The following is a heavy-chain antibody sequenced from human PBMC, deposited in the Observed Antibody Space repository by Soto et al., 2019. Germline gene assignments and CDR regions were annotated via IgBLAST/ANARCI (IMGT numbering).Heavy chain of an antibody. CDR3: AKGRGGAGVGDWFDP. CDR2: ISYDGSNK. Sequence: GGSLRLSCAASGFTFSSYGMHWVRQAPGKGLEWVAVISYDGSNKYYADSVKGRFTISRDNSKNTLYLQMNSLRAEDTAVYYCAKGRGGAGVGDWFDPWGQGTLVTVSS. J-gene: IGHJ5*02. V-gene: IGHV3-30*18. D-gene: IGHD2-21*01. CDR1: GFTFSSYG.